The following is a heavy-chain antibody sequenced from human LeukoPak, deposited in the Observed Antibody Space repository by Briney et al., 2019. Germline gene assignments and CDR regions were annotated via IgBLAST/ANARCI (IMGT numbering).Heavy chain of an antibody. Sequence: GGSLRLSCAASGFTFSSYWMSWVRQAPARGLEWLSSMKGTGETIYADSVRGRCTLFRDGSRNTVYLQLNNLRVEDTAVYYCARASWVSTADAVRWGQGTVVTVSS. CDR1: GFTFSSYW. CDR2: MKGTGET. CDR3: ARASWVSTADAVR. J-gene: IGHJ4*02. V-gene: IGHV3-23*01. D-gene: IGHD3-16*01.